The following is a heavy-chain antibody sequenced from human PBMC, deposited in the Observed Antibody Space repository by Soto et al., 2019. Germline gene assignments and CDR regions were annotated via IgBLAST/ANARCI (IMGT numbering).Heavy chain of an antibody. V-gene: IGHV4-59*08. J-gene: IGHJ6*03. CDR1: SGSISGYY. Sequence: QVQLQESGPGLVKPSETLSLSCTVSSGSISGYYWSWIRQPPGKGLEWIGSIYSSGTTYYNPSLKSRVTMSVDTSTIQFSLNLSSVTAADTAVYYSARQASYDFWDGRFYYNYYMDVWGKGTPVTVSS. D-gene: IGHD3-3*01. CDR2: IYSSGTT. CDR3: ARQASYDFWDGRFYYNYYMDV.